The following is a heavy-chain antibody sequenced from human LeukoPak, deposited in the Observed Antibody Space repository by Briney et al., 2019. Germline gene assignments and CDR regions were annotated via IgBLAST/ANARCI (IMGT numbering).Heavy chain of an antibody. V-gene: IGHV4-34*01. CDR3: ARDSLGVAGTNWFDP. D-gene: IGHD6-19*01. CDR2: INHSGST. J-gene: IGHJ5*02. Sequence: SSETLSLTCAVYGGSFSGYYWSRIRQPPGKGLEWIGEINHSGSTNYNPSLKSRVTISVDTSKNQFSLKLSSVTAADTAVYYCARDSLGVAGTNWFDPWGQGTLVTVSS. CDR1: GGSFSGYY.